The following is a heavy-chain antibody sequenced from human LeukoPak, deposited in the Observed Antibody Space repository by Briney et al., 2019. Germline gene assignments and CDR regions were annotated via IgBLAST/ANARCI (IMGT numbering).Heavy chain of an antibody. CDR1: GFTVSSNY. V-gene: IGHV3-66*01. CDR2: IYSGGST. J-gene: IGHJ4*02. Sequence: GGSLRLSCAASGFTVSSNYMSWVRQAPGKGLEWVSVIYSGGSTYYADSVKGRFTISRDSSKNTLYLQMNSLRAEDTAVYYCAREGRGYSGYFDYWGQGTLVTVSS. CDR3: AREGRGYSGYFDY. D-gene: IGHD5-12*01.